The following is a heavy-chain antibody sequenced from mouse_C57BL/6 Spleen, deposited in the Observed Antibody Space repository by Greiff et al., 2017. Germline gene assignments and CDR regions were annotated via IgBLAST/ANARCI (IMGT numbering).Heavy chain of an antibody. CDR2: INYDGSST. CDR3: ARGRDYYGSSFEGFAY. J-gene: IGHJ3*01. V-gene: IGHV5-16*01. CDR1: GFTFSDYY. D-gene: IGHD1-1*01. Sequence: EVNVVESEGGLVQPGSSMKLSCTASGFTFSDYYMAWVRQVPEKGLEWVANINYDGSSTYYLDSLKSRFIISRDNAKNILYLQMSSLKSEDTATYYCARGRDYYGSSFEGFAYWGQGTLVTVSA.